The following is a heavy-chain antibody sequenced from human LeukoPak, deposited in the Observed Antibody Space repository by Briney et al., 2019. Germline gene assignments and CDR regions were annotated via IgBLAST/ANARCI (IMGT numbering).Heavy chain of an antibody. CDR1: GFTFSRFA. J-gene: IGHJ4*02. CDR2: ISSNGGST. CDR3: ARDGLDYYGSGSSSFDY. V-gene: IGHV3-64*01. D-gene: IGHD3-10*01. Sequence: PGGSLRLSCAASGFTFSRFAMHWVRQVPGKGLEYVSAISSNGGSTYYANSVKGRFTISRDNSKNTLYLQMGSLRAEDMAVYYCARDGLDYYGSGSSSFDYWGQGTLVTVSS.